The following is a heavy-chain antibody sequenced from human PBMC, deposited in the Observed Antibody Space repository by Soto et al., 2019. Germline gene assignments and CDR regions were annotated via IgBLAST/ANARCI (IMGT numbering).Heavy chain of an antibody. D-gene: IGHD3-3*01. CDR1: GGTISGYY. V-gene: IGHV4-4*07. CDR2: IYSSGNT. CDR3: ARGQRFSAWFDP. Sequence: SETLSLSCSVSGGTISGYYWTWIRQPAGKGLEWIGRIYSSGNTKYNPSLQSRVTMSLDTSNNQFSLRLTSVTAADTAVYYCARGQRFSAWFDPWGQGTLVTVS. J-gene: IGHJ5*02.